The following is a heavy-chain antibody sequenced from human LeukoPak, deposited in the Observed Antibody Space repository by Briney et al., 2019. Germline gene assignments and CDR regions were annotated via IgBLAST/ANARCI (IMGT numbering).Heavy chain of an antibody. J-gene: IGHJ3*02. CDR3: ARASGYLDAFDI. D-gene: IGHD3-22*01. Sequence: SETLSLTCTVSGGSISSYYWRWIRQPPGKGLEWIGYIHYSGRTNYNPSLKSRLTISVDASNNHFSLQLISVTSADTAVVYCARASGYLDAFDIWGQGTIVTVSS. CDR2: IHYSGRT. CDR1: GGSISSYY. V-gene: IGHV4-59*01.